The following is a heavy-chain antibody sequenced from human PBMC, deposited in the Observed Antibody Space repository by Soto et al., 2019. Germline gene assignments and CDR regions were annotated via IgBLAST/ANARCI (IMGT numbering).Heavy chain of an antibody. V-gene: IGHV1-3*01. CDR2: INAGNGNT. J-gene: IGHJ6*03. Sequence: APVKVSCKASGYTFTSYAMHLVRLAPRQKLEWMGWINAGNGNTKYSQKFQGRVTITRDTSASTAYMELSSLRSEDTAVYYCARGCSSTSCPKALYYYYMDVWGKGTTVTVSS. D-gene: IGHD2-2*01. CDR3: ARGCSSTSCPKALYYYYMDV. CDR1: GYTFTSYA.